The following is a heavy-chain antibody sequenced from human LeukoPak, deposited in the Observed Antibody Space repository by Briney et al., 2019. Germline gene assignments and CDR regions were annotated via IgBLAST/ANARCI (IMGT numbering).Heavy chain of an antibody. CDR3: ARDHLVVPGGYEDHYYGMDV. V-gene: IGHV1-2*02. J-gene: IGHJ6*02. CDR1: GYTFTAYY. CDR2: INPNSGGT. Sequence: ASVKVSCKASGYTFTAYYMHWVRQAPGQGLEWMGWINPNSGGTSYAQKFQGRVTMTRDTSISTANMELSRLRSDDTAVYYCARDHLVVPGGYEDHYYGMDVWGQGTTVTVSS. D-gene: IGHD2-2*01.